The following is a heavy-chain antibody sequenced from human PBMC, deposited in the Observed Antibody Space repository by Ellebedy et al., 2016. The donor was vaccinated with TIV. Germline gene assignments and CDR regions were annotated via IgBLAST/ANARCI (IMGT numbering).Heavy chain of an antibody. Sequence: MPSETLSLTCTVPGGSASNYYWSWIRQPPGKGLEWIGYIYYSGSTNYNPSLKSRVTISIDTSKNQFSLKLSSVATADTALYYCARRLSGDDAFDIWGQGTMVTVSS. CDR2: IYYSGST. CDR1: GGSASNYY. V-gene: IGHV4-59*02. J-gene: IGHJ3*02. D-gene: IGHD4/OR15-4a*01. CDR3: ARRLSGDDAFDI.